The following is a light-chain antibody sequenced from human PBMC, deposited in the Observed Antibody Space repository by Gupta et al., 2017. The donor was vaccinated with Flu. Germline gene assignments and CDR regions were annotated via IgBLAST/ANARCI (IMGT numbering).Light chain of an antibody. CDR3: QQYNVYPKT. CDR2: KAS. Sequence: DIQMTQSPSTLAASVGDSVTLTCRASQNVNSWLAWYQQRPGKAPTPLIYKASTLHTGVSSRFSGSGSGTEFTLTISSLQPDDLGTDFCQQYNVYPKTFGQGTKVELK. CDR1: QNVNSW. J-gene: IGKJ1*01. V-gene: IGKV1-5*03.